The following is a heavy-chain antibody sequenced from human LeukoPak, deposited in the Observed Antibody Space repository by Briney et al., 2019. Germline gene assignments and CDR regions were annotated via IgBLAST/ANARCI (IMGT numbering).Heavy chain of an antibody. J-gene: IGHJ4*02. CDR1: GFTFSSYE. Sequence: PGGSLRLSCAASGFTFSSYEMNWVRQAPGKGLEWVSSISRGGSPIFYADSVRGRFTTSRDNAKKSLFLQMTSLRAEDTALYYCARDSYYDILTGYYPPDYWGQGTLVTVSS. CDR2: ISRGGSPI. V-gene: IGHV3-48*03. D-gene: IGHD3-9*01. CDR3: ARDSYYDILTGYYPPDY.